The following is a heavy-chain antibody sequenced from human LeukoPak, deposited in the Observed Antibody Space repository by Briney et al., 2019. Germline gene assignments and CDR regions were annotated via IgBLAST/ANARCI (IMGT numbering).Heavy chain of an antibody. CDR3: AKDWGEVALVDN. D-gene: IGHD5-12*01. V-gene: IGHV3-30*02. CDR1: GFIVSNNY. J-gene: IGHJ4*02. Sequence: GGSLRLSCAASGFIVSNNYMSWVRQAPGKGLEWVAFIRYDGSNKYYADSVKGRFTISRDNSKNTLYLQMNSLRAEDTAVYYCAKDWGEVALVDNWGQGTLVTVSS. CDR2: IRYDGSNK.